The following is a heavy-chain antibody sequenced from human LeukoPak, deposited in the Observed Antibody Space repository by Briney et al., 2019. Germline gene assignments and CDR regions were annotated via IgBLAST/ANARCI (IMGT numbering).Heavy chain of an antibody. CDR1: GVTFSSYA. D-gene: IGHD2-2*01. J-gene: IGHJ4*02. CDR2: IIPIYGTA. V-gene: IGHV1-69*05. CDR3: GIGYCSSTSCPLDY. Sequence: ASVKVSCKASGVTFSSYAISWVRQAPGQGLEWMGGIIPIYGTANYAQKFQGRVTITTDESTSTAYMELSSLRSEDTAVYYCGIGYCSSTSCPLDYWGQGTLVAVSS.